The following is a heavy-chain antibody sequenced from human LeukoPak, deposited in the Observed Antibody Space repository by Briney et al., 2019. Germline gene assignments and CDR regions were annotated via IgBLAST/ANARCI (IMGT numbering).Heavy chain of an antibody. Sequence: PSETLSLTCAVYGGSFSGYYWSWIRQPPGKGLEWIGEINHSGSTNYNPSLKSRVTISVDTSKNQFSLKLSSVTAADTAVYYCARGNQSKKHHCFDPWGQGTLVTVSS. CDR3: ARGNQSKKHHCFDP. J-gene: IGHJ5*02. D-gene: IGHD1-14*01. CDR2: INHSGST. V-gene: IGHV4-34*01. CDR1: GGSFSGYY.